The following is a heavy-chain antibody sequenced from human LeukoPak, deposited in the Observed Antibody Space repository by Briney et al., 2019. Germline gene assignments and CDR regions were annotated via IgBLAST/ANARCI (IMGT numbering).Heavy chain of an antibody. CDR2: INHSGST. V-gene: IGHV4-38-2*02. CDR1: GYSISSGYY. J-gene: IGHJ4*02. Sequence: SETLSLTCTVSGYSISSGYYWSWIRQPPGKGLEWIGEINHSGSTNYNPSLKSRVTISVDTSKNQFSLKLSSVTAADTAVYYCARRRIRLPFDYWGQGTLVTVSS. CDR3: ARRRIRLPFDY.